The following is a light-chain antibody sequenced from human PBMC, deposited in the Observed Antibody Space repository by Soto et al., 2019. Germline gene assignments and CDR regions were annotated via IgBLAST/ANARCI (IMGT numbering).Light chain of an antibody. CDR1: QSVGGS. Sequence: ETVLTQSPGTLSLSPGERATLSCRASQSVGGSLAWYQQRPGQTPRLLIYGASSRATGIPDRFSGSGSGTDFPXTISSLAPEDFAVYYCQHYATYPLTFGGGTKVDIK. V-gene: IGKV3-20*01. J-gene: IGKJ4*01. CDR2: GAS. CDR3: QHYATYPLT.